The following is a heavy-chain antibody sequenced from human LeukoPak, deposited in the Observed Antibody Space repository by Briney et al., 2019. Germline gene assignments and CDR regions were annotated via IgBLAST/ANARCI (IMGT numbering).Heavy chain of an antibody. CDR3: ARDLTFTSGRGVY. Sequence: ASVKVSCKASGYTFTAYYMHWVRQAPGQGLEWMGWINPNSGDTNYAQELQGRVTMTRDTSINTAYMELSGLRSDDTAVYYCARDLTFTSGRGVYWGQGTLVTVSS. CDR2: INPNSGDT. D-gene: IGHD6-25*01. CDR1: GYTFTAYY. J-gene: IGHJ4*02. V-gene: IGHV1-2*02.